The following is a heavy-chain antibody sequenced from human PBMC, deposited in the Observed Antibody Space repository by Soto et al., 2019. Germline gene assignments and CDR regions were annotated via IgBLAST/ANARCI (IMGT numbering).Heavy chain of an antibody. V-gene: IGHV3-21*01. J-gene: IGHJ4*02. CDR2: ISSSSSYI. CDR3: ARDSLEYCSGGSCYLDY. CDR1: GFTVSSYS. D-gene: IGHD2-15*01. Sequence: EVQLVESGGGLVKPGGSLRLSCAASGFTVSSYSMNWVRQAPGKGLEWVSSISSSSSYIYYADSVKGRFTISRDNAKNSLYLEMNSLRAEDTAVYYCARDSLEYCSGGSCYLDYWGQGTLVTVSS.